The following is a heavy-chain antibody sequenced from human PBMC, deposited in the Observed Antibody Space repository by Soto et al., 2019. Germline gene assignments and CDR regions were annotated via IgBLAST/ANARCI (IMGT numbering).Heavy chain of an antibody. CDR1: AYTFTSYD. CDR3: ARGRSDYLDY. Sequence: QVQLVQSGAEVKKPGASVKVSCKASAYTFTSYDINWVRQATGQGLEWMGWMNLNSGNTGYAQKFQGRVTITGNAPKSTAYRELSTLRSEDTALYYWARGRSDYLDYGAQGTLVTVSS. V-gene: IGHV1-8*01. CDR2: MNLNSGNT. J-gene: IGHJ4*02.